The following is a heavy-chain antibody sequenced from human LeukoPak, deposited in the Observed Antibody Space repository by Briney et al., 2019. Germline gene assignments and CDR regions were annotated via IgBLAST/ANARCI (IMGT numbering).Heavy chain of an antibody. J-gene: IGHJ2*01. V-gene: IGHV3-33*05. D-gene: IGHD2-2*01. CDR3: ARRKVPAASPNWYFDL. CDR2: ISYDGSNK. Sequence: PGGSLRLSCAASGFTFSSYGMHWVRQAPGKGLEWVAVISYDGSNKYCADSVKGRFTISRDNSKNTLYLQMNSLRAEDTAVYYCARRKVPAASPNWYFDLWGRGTLVTVSS. CDR1: GFTFSSYG.